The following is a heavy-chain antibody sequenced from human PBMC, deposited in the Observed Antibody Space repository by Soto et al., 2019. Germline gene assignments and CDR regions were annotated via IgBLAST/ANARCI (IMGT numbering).Heavy chain of an antibody. J-gene: IGHJ6*03. D-gene: IGHD3-3*01. CDR1: GYTFTSYG. V-gene: IGHV1-18*01. Sequence: QVQLVQSGAEVKKPGASVKVSCKASGYTFTSYGISWVRQAPGQGLEWMGWISAYNGNTNYAQKLQGRVTMTTDTSTSTAYMELRSLRSDDTAVYYCARGQEDYDFWSCYPSTGYMDVWGKGTTVTVSS. CDR3: ARGQEDYDFWSCYPSTGYMDV. CDR2: ISAYNGNT.